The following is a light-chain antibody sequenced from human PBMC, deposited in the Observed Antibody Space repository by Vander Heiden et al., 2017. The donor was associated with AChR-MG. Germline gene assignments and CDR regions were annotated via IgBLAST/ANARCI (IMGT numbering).Light chain of an antibody. Sequence: EIVMTQSQATLSVSPGERATLSCRASQSVSSNLAWYQQKPGQATRLLIYGASTRATGIPARFSGSGSGTEFTLTISSLQSEDFAVYYCQQYNNWPRTFGQGTRLEIK. V-gene: IGKV3-15*01. J-gene: IGKJ5*01. CDR1: QSVSSN. CDR2: GAS. CDR3: QQYNNWPRT.